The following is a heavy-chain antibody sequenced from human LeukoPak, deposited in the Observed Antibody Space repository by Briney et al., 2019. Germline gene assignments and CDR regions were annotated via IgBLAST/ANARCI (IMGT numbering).Heavy chain of an antibody. CDR1: GGSISSYY. CDR3: ARLHYDYVWGSYRRAKTDAFDI. CDR2: IYYSGST. Sequence: SETLSLTCTVSGGSISSYYWSWIRQPPGKGLEWIGYIYYSGSTNHNPSLKSRVIISVDTSKNQFSLKLSSVTAADTAVYYCARLHYDYVWGSYRRAKTDAFDIWGQGTMVTVSS. D-gene: IGHD3-16*02. V-gene: IGHV4-59*12. J-gene: IGHJ3*02.